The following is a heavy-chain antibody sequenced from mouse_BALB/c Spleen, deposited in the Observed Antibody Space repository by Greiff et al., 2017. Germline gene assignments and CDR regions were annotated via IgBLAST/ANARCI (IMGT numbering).Heavy chain of an antibody. CDR2: ISSGGSYT. Sequence: EVKLMESGGGLVKPGGSLKLSCAASGFTFSSYAMSWVRQTPEKRLEWVATISSGGSYTYYPDSVKGRFTISRDNAKNTLYLQMSSLRSEDTAMYYCARDDGYGNFDYWGQGTTLTVSS. J-gene: IGHJ2*01. D-gene: IGHD2-3*01. CDR1: GFTFSSYA. V-gene: IGHV5-9-3*01. CDR3: ARDDGYGNFDY.